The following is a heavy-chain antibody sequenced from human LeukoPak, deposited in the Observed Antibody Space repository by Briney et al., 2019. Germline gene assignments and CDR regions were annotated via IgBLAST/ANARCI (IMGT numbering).Heavy chain of an antibody. CDR1: GYTFTSYD. CDR2: MNPNSGNT. CDR3: ARLKELNYYYYMDV. D-gene: IGHD1-26*01. Sequence: ASVKVSCKASGYTFTSYDINWVRQATGQGLEWMGWMNPNSGNTGYAQKFQGRVTITRNTSISTAYMELSSLRSEDTAVYYCARLKELNYYYYMDVWGKGTTVTVSS. V-gene: IGHV1-8*03. J-gene: IGHJ6*03.